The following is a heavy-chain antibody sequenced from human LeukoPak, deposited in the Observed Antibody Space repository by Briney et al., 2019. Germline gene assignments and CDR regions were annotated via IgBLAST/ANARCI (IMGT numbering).Heavy chain of an antibody. CDR2: VYYSGST. D-gene: IGHD4-11*01. V-gene: IGHV4-39*07. Sequence: PSETLSLTCAVSGGSISSSNNYSWGWIRQPPGKGLECIGTVYYSGSTYYNPSLKSRVTMSVDTSKNQFSLKLSSVTAADTAVYYCARDAGLHPDYWGQGTLVTVSS. CDR3: ARDAGLHPDY. J-gene: IGHJ4*02. CDR1: GGSISSSNNYS.